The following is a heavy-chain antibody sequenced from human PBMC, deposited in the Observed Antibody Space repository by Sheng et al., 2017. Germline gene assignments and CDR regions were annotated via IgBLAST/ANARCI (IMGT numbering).Heavy chain of an antibody. V-gene: IGHV4-39*07. CDR1: GGSISSSSYY. J-gene: IGHJ5*02. Sequence: QLQLQESGPGLVKPSETLSLTCTVSGGSISSSSYYWGWIRQPPGKGLEWIGSIYYSGSTYYNPSLKSRVTISVDTSKNQFSLKLSSVTAADTAVYYCARGRGPWGTSCYGLVPTPWGQGTLVHRLL. D-gene: IGHD2-2*01. CDR3: ARGRGPWGTSCYGLVPTP. CDR2: IYYSGST.